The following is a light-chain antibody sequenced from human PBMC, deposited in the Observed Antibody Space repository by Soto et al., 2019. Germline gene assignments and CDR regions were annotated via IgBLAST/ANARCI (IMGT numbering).Light chain of an antibody. CDR3: QQYYNLRA. V-gene: IGKV1-33*01. CDR1: QDISNY. CDR2: DAS. Sequence: DIQMTQSPSSLSASVGDRVTITCQASQDISNYLNWYQQKPGKAPKLLIYDASNLETGVPSRFSGSGSGTDFTFTISSLQPEDIATDYCQQYYNLRAFGGGTQVESK. J-gene: IGKJ4*01.